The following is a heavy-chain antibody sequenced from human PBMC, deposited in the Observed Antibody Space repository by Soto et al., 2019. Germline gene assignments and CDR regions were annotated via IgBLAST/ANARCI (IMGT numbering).Heavy chain of an antibody. CDR1: GGSISSYY. V-gene: IGHV4-59*01. CDR2: IYYSGST. CDR3: ARETGNHLYYYYGMDV. Sequence: PSETLSLTCTVSGGSISSYYWSWIRQPPGKGLEWIGYIYYSGSTNYNPSLKSRVTISVDTSKNQFSLKLSSVTAADTAVYYCARETGNHLYYYYGMDVWGQGTTVTVS. J-gene: IGHJ6*02.